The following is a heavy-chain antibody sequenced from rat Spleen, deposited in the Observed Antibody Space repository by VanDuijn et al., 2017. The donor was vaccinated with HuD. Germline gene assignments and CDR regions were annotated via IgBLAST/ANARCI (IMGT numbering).Heavy chain of an antibody. V-gene: IGHV5-31*01. J-gene: IGHJ2*01. CDR3: TRGTYFRH. CDR2: ITNASGGT. D-gene: IGHD4-6*01. Sequence: EVQLVESGGGLVHPGRSLKLSCVTSGFTFNYYWMTWIRQAPGKGLERVASITNASGGTHYPDSVKGRFTISRDIAKSTLYLQMINLRSEDTATYYCTRGTYFRHWGQGVMVTVSS. CDR1: GFTFNYYW.